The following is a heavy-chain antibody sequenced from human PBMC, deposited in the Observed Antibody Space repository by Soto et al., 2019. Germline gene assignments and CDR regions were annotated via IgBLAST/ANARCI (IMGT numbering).Heavy chain of an antibody. Sequence: EVQLVESGGGLVQPGGSLRLSCAASGFTFSSYWMHWVRQAPGKGLGWVSSINSDGSSTSYADSVKGRFTISRDNAKNTLYLQMNSLRAEDTAVYYCARDRRGAVTGDYWGQGTLVTVSS. CDR3: ARDRRGAVTGDY. V-gene: IGHV3-74*01. J-gene: IGHJ4*02. CDR1: GFTFSSYW. CDR2: INSDGSST. D-gene: IGHD6-19*01.